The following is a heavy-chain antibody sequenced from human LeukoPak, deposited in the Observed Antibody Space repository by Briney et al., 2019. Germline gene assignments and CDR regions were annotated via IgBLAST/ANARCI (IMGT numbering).Heavy chain of an antibody. J-gene: IGHJ4*02. CDR3: AKDDAWLRFGE. CDR2: ISPSGDIK. Sequence: GGSLRLSCAASGFTFRNHGMNWVRQAPGKGLEWVSGISPSGDIKYYADSVKGRFTISRDNSKNTLYLEVISLTADDTAVYYCAKDDAWLRFGEWSQGTLVTVSS. V-gene: IGHV3-23*01. D-gene: IGHD3-10*01. CDR1: GFTFRNHG.